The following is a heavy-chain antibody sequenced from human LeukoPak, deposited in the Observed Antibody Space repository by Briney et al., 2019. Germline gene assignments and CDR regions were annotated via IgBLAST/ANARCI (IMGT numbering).Heavy chain of an antibody. CDR1: GFTFSSYA. CDR2: ISGSGVST. V-gene: IGHV3-23*01. CDR3: AKDSAGSASYYYYYYGMDV. J-gene: IGHJ6*02. D-gene: IGHD3-10*01. Sequence: GGSLRLSCAASGFTFSSYAMSWVRQAPGKGLEWVSAISGSGVSTYYADSVKVRFTISRDNSKTTLYLQMNSLRATDTADYSSAKDSAGSASYYYYYYGMDVWGQGTTVTVSS.